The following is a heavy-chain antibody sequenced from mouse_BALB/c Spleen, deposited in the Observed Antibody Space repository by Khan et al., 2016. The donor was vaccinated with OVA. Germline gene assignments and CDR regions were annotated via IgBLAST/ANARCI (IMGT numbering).Heavy chain of an antibody. J-gene: IGHJ3*01. Sequence: EVELVESGGGLVKPGGSLKLSCAASGFTFSNYAMSWVRQSPEKRLEWVASISSGDSTYYPDSVKGRFTISRDNARNILYLQMSSLRSEDTAMYYCARDYWFAYWGQGTQVTVSA. CDR2: ISSGDST. CDR3: ARDYWFAY. V-gene: IGHV5-6-5*01. CDR1: GFTFSNYA.